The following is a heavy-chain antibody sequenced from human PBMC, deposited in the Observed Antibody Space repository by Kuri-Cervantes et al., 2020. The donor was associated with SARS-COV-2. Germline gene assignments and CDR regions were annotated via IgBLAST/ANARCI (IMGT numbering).Heavy chain of an antibody. J-gene: IGHJ4*02. CDR3: AKLQPFHSGYDDY. V-gene: IGHV3-23*01. CDR1: GFPFSNYV. Sequence: GGSLRLSCAGSGFPFSNYVMSWVRQAPGKGLEWVSSITGPGTTTFYADSVKGRLTISRDNSKNTMYLQLNSLRDEDTAVYYCAKLQPFHSGYDDYWGQGTLVTVSS. CDR2: ITGPGTTT. D-gene: IGHD3-22*01.